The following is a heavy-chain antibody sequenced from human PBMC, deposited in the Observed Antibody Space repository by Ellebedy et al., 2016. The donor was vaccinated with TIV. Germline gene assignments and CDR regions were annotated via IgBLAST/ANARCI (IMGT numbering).Heavy chain of an antibody. Sequence: SETLSLXXAVSGYSISSGYYWVWIRQSPGKGPEWIASIYRSGSTYYNPSLRSRVAMSVDLSNNHFSLRLSSVTAADTAVYYCARGLYAGGAYYKGIEYWGQGTLVTVSS. CDR3: ARGLYAGGAYYKGIEY. D-gene: IGHD3-10*01. CDR1: GYSISSGYY. J-gene: IGHJ4*02. CDR2: IYRSGST. V-gene: IGHV4-38-2*01.